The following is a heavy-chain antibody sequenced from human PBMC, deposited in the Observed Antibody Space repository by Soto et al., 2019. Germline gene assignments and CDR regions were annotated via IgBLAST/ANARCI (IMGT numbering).Heavy chain of an antibody. CDR1: GYTFTSYA. CDR3: ASSRIQRALYGMDV. Sequence: QVQLVQSGAEEKKPGASVKVSCKASGYTFTSYAIHWVRQAPGQRLEWMGWINAGNGNTKYSQKSQGRGNIAGDTAASTAYLELSSLRSEDAAVYYWASSRIQRALYGMDVWGKGTTVTVSS. CDR2: INAGNGNT. J-gene: IGHJ6*04. V-gene: IGHV1-3*05.